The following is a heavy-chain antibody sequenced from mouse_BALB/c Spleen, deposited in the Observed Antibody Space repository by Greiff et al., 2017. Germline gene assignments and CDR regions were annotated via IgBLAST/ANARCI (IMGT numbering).Heavy chain of an antibody. V-gene: IGHV8-12*01. CDR3: ARGGNYLAY. J-gene: IGHJ3*01. D-gene: IGHD2-1*01. CDR1: GFSLSTSGMG. CDR2: IYWDDDK. Sequence: ESGPGILQPSQTLSLTCSFSGFSLSTSGMGVSWIRQPSGKGLEWLAHIYWDDDKRYNPSLKSRLTISKDTSRNQVFLKITSVDTADTATYYCARGGNYLAYWGQGTLVTVSA.